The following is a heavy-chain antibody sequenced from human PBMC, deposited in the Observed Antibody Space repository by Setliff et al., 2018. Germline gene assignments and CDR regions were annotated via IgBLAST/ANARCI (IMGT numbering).Heavy chain of an antibody. J-gene: IGHJ4*02. CDR1: GGTFSSYA. CDR2: IIPILGIA. D-gene: IGHD6-13*01. CDR3: ARGGSSSYYSDY. V-gene: IGHV1-69*10. Sequence: SVKVSCKASGGTFSSYAISWVRQAPGQGLEWMGGIIPILGIANYEQKFQGRVTITADKSTSTAYMELSSLRSEDTAVYYCARGGSSSYYSDYWGQGTLVTVSS.